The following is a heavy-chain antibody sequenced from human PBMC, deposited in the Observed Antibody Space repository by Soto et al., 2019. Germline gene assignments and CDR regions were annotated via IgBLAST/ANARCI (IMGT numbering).Heavy chain of an antibody. CDR3: ARPYCSSTSCDHFDY. J-gene: IGHJ4*02. Sequence: SVKDSGNASGYTFTGYYMHWVRQAPGQGLEWMGWINPNSGGTNYAQKFQGRVTMTRDTSISTAYMELSRLRSDDTAVYYCARPYCSSTSCDHFDYWGQGTLVTVSS. CDR1: GYTFTGYY. CDR2: INPNSGGT. D-gene: IGHD2-2*01. V-gene: IGHV1-2*02.